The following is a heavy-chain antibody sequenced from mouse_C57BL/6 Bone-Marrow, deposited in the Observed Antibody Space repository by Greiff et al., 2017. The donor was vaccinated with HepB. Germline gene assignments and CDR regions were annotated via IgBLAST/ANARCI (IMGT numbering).Heavy chain of an antibody. J-gene: IGHJ2*01. CDR3: TTDYGSSYYFDY. V-gene: IGHV14-4*01. D-gene: IGHD1-1*01. Sequence: EVKVVESGAELVRPGASVKLSCTASGFNIKDDYMHWVKQRPEQGLEWIGWIDPENGDTEYASKFQGKATITADTSSNTAYLQLSSLTSEDTAVYYCTTDYGSSYYFDYWGQGTTLTVSS. CDR1: GFNIKDDY. CDR2: IDPENGDT.